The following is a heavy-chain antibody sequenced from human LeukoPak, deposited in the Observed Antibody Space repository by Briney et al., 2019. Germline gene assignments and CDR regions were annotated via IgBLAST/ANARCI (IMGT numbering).Heavy chain of an antibody. CDR2: IYYSGST. CDR1: GGSISSYY. CDR3: ARDPVECDFWSGYYRRGMDV. D-gene: IGHD3-3*01. J-gene: IGHJ6*02. V-gene: IGHV4-59*01. Sequence: SETLSLTCTVSGGSISSYYWSWIRQPPGKGLEWIGYIYYSGSTNYNPSLKSRVTISVDTSKNQFSLKLSSVTAADTAVYYCARDPVECDFWSGYYRRGMDVWGQGTTVTVSS.